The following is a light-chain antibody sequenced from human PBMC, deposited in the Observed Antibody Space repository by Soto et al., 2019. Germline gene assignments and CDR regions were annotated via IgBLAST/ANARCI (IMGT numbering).Light chain of an antibody. CDR1: QTVRNN. CDR3: QQYYNWPT. Sequence: TLSPGTQTVSRGQGATRSCRASQTVRNNYLAWYQQKPGQAPRLLIYAASSRASGIPIRFSGRGSGAEFTLIISSLQSDYCTVYYCQQYYNWPTFGQGTRLEIK. J-gene: IGKJ5*01. CDR2: AAS. V-gene: IGKV3-15*01.